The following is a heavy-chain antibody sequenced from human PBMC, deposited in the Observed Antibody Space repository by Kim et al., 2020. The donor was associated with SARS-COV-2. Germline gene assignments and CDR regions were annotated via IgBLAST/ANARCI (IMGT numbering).Heavy chain of an antibody. CDR2: IIPILGIA. J-gene: IGHJ3*02. D-gene: IGHD2-2*02. V-gene: IGHV1-69*04. CDR3: ARVICSSTSCYSAFDI. CDR1: GGTFSSYA. Sequence: SVKVSCKASGGTFSSYAISWVRQAPGQGLEWMGRIIPILGIANYAQKFQGRVTITADKSTSTAYMELSSLRSEDTAVYYCARVICSSTSCYSAFDIWGQGTMVTVSS.